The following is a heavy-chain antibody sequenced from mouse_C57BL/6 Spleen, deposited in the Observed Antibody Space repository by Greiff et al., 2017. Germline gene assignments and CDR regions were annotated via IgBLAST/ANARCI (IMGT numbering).Heavy chain of an antibody. D-gene: IGHD2-1*01. CDR1: GYAFSSSW. Sequence: QVQLQQSGPELVKPGASVKISCKASGYAFSSSWMNWVKQRPGKGLEWIGRIYPGDGDTNYNGKFKGKATLTADKSSSTAYMQLSSLTSEDSAVYFCARWEYGNYGMDYWGQGTSVTVSS. J-gene: IGHJ4*01. V-gene: IGHV1-82*01. CDR3: ARWEYGNYGMDY. CDR2: IYPGDGDT.